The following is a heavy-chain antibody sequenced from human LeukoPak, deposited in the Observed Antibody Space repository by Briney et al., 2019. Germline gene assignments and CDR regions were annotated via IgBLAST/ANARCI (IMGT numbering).Heavy chain of an antibody. Sequence: SETLSLTCAVYGGSFSGYYWSWIRQPPGKGLEWIGEINHSGSTNYNPSLKSRVTISVDTSKNQFSLKLSSVTAADTAVYYCARYPDGGRSDWYFDLWGRGTLVTVSS. V-gene: IGHV4-34*01. CDR2: INHSGST. J-gene: IGHJ2*01. CDR3: ARYPDGGRSDWYFDL. CDR1: GGSFSGYY. D-gene: IGHD4-23*01.